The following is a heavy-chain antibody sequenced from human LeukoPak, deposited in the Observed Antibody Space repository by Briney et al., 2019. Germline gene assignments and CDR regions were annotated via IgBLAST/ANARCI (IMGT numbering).Heavy chain of an antibody. D-gene: IGHD6-13*01. CDR3: ARDSSLYSSTSY. CDR1: GYTFTSYD. CDR2: MNPNSGNT. V-gene: IGHV1-8*01. J-gene: IGHJ4*02. Sequence: ASVKVSCKASGYTFTSYDINWVRQATGQGLEWMGWMNPNSGNTGYAQKFQGRVTITPDKSTSTAYMELSSLRSEDTAVYYCARDSSLYSSTSYWGQGTLVTVSS.